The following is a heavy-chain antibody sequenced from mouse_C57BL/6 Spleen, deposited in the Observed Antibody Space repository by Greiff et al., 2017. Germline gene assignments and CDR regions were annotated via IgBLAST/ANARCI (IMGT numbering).Heavy chain of an antibody. V-gene: IGHV1-54*01. Sequence: QVQLQQSGPELVRPGTSVKVSCKASGYAFTNYLIEWVKQRPGQGLEWIGVINPGSGGTNYNEKFKGKATLTADKSSSTAYMQLSSLTSEDSAVYFCARGATTVYYFGCWGQGTTLTVSS. CDR3: ARGATTVYYFGC. D-gene: IGHD1-1*01. CDR1: GYAFTNYL. CDR2: INPGSGGT. J-gene: IGHJ2*01.